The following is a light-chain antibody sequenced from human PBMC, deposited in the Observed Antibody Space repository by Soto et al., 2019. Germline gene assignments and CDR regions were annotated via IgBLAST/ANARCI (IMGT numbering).Light chain of an antibody. CDR2: AAS. CDR1: QGISSY. V-gene: IGKV1-8*01. Sequence: QMTLSPSSLSASVGDSVTVTCRASQGISSYLAWYQQKAGKAPKLLIYAASTLQSGVPSRFSGSGSGTDFTLTISCLQSEDFATYYCQQYYSYPQTFGQGTRLEIK. J-gene: IGKJ5*01. CDR3: QQYYSYPQT.